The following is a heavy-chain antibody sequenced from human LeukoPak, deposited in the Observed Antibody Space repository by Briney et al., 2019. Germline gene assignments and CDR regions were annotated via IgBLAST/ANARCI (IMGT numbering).Heavy chain of an antibody. CDR1: GFTFSSYS. Sequence: GGSLRLSCAASGFTFSSYSMNWVRQAAGKGLEWVAYISSGSTTVHYADSVKGRFTISRDNAKNSVYLQMDSLRAEDTAPYYCARDPSVYCATTSCYDLDYWGQGTPVTVSS. CDR2: ISSGSTTV. D-gene: IGHD2-2*01. CDR3: ARDPSVYCATTSCYDLDY. J-gene: IGHJ4*02. V-gene: IGHV3-48*04.